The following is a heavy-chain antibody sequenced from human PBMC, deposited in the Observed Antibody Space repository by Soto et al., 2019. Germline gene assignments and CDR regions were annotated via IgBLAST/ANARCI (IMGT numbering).Heavy chain of an antibody. Sequence: SETLSLTCTVSGGSISSYYWSWIRQPPGKGLEWIGYIYYSGSTNYNPSLKSRVTISVDTSKNQFSLKLSSVTAADTAVYYCAREFRISSGWYLAAFDIWGQGTMVTVSS. CDR2: IYYSGST. CDR3: AREFRISSGWYLAAFDI. J-gene: IGHJ3*02. V-gene: IGHV4-59*01. CDR1: GGSISSYY. D-gene: IGHD6-19*01.